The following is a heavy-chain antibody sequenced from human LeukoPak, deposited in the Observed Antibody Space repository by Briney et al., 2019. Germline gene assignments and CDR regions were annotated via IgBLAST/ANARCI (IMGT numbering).Heavy chain of an antibody. D-gene: IGHD6-13*01. CDR3: AREWGIAAAGTGKD. V-gene: IGHV3-21*01. CDR2: ISSSSSYI. J-gene: IGHJ4*02. CDR1: GFTFSSYS. Sequence: PGGSLRLSCAASGFTFSSYSMNWVRQAPGKGLEWVSSISSSSSYIYYADSVKGRFTISRDNAKNSLYLQMNSLRAEDTAVYYCAREWGIAAAGTGKDWGQGTLVTVSS.